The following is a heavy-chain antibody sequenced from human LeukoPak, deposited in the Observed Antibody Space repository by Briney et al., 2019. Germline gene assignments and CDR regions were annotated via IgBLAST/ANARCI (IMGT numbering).Heavy chain of an antibody. Sequence: SETLSLTCTVSGGSISSYYWSWIRQPPGKGLEWIGYIYYSGSTNYNPSLKSRVTISADTSKNQFSLKLSSVTAADTAVYYCARWYSSGWAFDYWGQGTLVTVSS. CDR1: GGSISSYY. V-gene: IGHV4-59*08. J-gene: IGHJ4*02. D-gene: IGHD6-19*01. CDR3: ARWYSSGWAFDY. CDR2: IYYSGST.